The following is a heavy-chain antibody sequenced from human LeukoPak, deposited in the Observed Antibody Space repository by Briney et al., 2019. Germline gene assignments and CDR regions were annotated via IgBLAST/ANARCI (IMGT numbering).Heavy chain of an antibody. J-gene: IGHJ4*02. V-gene: IGHV3-23*01. D-gene: IGHD1-26*01. CDR1: GFPFSTNA. Sequence: GGSLRLSCAASGFPFSTNAMSWVRQAPGKGLEWVSAISGSGGSTYYADSVKGRFTISRDNSKNTLYLQMNSLRAEDTAVYYCARGSGDIVGAFFDYWGQGTLVTVSS. CDR2: ISGSGGST. CDR3: ARGSGDIVGAFFDY.